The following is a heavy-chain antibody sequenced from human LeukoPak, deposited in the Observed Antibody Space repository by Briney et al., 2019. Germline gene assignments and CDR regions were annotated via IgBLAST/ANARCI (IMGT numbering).Heavy chain of an antibody. J-gene: IGHJ4*02. CDR3: AKVASLCTSTSCVRGGFDY. CDR2: LSGSGGNT. CDR1: GFTFSSYA. Sequence: GRSLRLSCAASGFTFSSYAMSWVRQAPGKGLEWVSALSGSGGNTYYADSVKGRFTISRDNSKNTLYLQMNSLRAEDTAGYYCAKVASLCTSTSCVRGGFDYWGQGTLVTVSS. D-gene: IGHD2-2*01. V-gene: IGHV3-23*01.